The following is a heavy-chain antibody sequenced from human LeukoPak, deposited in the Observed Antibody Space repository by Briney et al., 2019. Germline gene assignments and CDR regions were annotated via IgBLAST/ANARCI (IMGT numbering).Heavy chain of an antibody. CDR3: ARGAARDWLGQGHFDY. CDR1: GYTFTGYY. CDR2: INPNSGST. J-gene: IGHJ4*02. Sequence: ASVKVSCKASGYTFTGYYMHWVRQAPGQGLAWMGWINPNSGSTNYAQKFQGRVTMTRDTSISTAYMELSRLRSDDTAVYYCARGAARDWLGQGHFDYWGQGTLVTVSS. V-gene: IGHV1-2*02. D-gene: IGHD3-9*01.